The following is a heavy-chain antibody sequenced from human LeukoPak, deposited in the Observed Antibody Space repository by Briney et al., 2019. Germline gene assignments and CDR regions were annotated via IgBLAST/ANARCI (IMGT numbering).Heavy chain of an antibody. CDR1: GGSIGSYY. J-gene: IGHJ5*02. V-gene: IGHV4-4*07. CDR2: IYTSGST. D-gene: IGHD2-15*01. CDR3: ARVVWGYCSGGSCYWFDP. Sequence: PSETLSLTCTVSGGSIGSYYWSWIRQPAGKGLEWIGRIYTSGSTNYNPSLKSRVTISVDTSKNQFSLKLSSVTAADTAVYYCARVVWGYCSGGSCYWFDPWGQGTLVTVSS.